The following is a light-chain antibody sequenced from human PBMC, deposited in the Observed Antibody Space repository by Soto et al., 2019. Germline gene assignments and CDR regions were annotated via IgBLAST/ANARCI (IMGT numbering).Light chain of an antibody. CDR2: EVN. CDR1: SSDVGAYNY. J-gene: IGLJ2*01. Sequence: QSALTKPASVSGSHGQSITISCTGTSSDVGAYNYVSWYQQHPGKAPKLMIYEVNNRPSGVSNRFSGSKSANTASLTISGLQAEDEADYYCSSHTTSSLPGIFGGGTKLTVL. CDR3: SSHTTSSLPGI. V-gene: IGLV2-14*01.